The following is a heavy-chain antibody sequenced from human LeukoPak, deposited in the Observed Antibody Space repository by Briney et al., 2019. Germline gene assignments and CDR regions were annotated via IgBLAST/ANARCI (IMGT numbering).Heavy chain of an antibody. V-gene: IGHV1-46*01. Sequence: GASVKVSCKASGYTFTSYYMHWVRQVPGQGLEWMGIINPSGGSTSYAQKFQGRVTITTDESTSTAYMELSSLRSEDTAVYYCARGVVTPLSYYYYYMDVWGKGTTVTVSS. CDR3: ARGVVTPLSYYYYYMDV. J-gene: IGHJ6*03. CDR1: GYTFTSYY. D-gene: IGHD4-23*01. CDR2: INPSGGST.